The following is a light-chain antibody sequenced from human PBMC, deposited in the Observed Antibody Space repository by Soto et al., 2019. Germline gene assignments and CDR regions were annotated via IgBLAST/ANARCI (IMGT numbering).Light chain of an antibody. V-gene: IGLV2-23*01. CDR3: CSYAGSSTV. J-gene: IGLJ2*01. CDR1: SSDVASYNL. Sequence: QSALTQPASVSGSPGQSITISCTGSSSDVASYNLVSWYQQYPGEVPTLIIYDGSKRPSGVSNRFSGSRSGNTASLTISGLQTEDEADYYCCSYAGSSTVFGGGTKVTVL. CDR2: DGS.